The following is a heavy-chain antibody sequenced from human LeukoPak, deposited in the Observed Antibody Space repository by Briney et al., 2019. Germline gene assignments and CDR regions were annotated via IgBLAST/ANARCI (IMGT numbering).Heavy chain of an antibody. CDR1: GFTFSSYE. V-gene: IGHV3-48*03. D-gene: IGHD3-22*01. Sequence: GGSLRLSCAASGFTFSSYEMNWVRLAPGKGLEWVSFICSSGDIKLYADSVKGRFTISRDNSKNSLYLHMNSLRAEDTAVYYCARGGSTGYNYNAFDMWGQGTMVAVSS. CDR2: ICSSGDIK. CDR3: ARGGSTGYNYNAFDM. J-gene: IGHJ3*02.